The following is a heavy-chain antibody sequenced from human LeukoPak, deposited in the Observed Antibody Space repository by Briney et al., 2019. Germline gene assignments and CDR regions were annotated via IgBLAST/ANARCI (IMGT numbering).Heavy chain of an antibody. CDR1: GYTFTGYY. D-gene: IGHD6-6*01. CDR2: INPNSGGT. CDR3: ARDLLDSSSSYNWFDP. J-gene: IGHJ5*02. V-gene: IGHV1-2*02. Sequence: ASVKVSCKASGYTFTGYYMHWVRQAPGQGLEWMGWINPNSGGTNYAQKFQGRVTMTRDTSISTAYMELSRLRSDDTAVYYCARDLLDSSSSYNWFDPWGQGNLVTVSS.